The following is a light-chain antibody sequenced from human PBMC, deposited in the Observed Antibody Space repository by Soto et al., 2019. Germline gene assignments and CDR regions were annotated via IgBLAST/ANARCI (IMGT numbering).Light chain of an antibody. J-gene: IGLJ2*01. CDR3: PTWDTGARVV. V-gene: IGLV4-69*01. CDR2: LSSDGSH. Sequence: QSVLTQSPSASASLGASVKLTCTLSSGHSSYAIAWNQQQPEKGPRYLMKLSSDGSHSKGDGIPDRFSGSSSGAERYLTISSLQSEDEADYCCPTWDTGARVVFGGGTKLTVL. CDR1: SGHSSYA.